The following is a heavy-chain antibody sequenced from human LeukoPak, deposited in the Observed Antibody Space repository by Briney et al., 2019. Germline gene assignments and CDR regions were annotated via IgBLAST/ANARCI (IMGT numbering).Heavy chain of an antibody. CDR2: LSGSSNYF. D-gene: IGHD4-17*01. J-gene: IGHJ3*01. Sequence: GGSLRLSCAASGFTFSSYTMHWVRQAPGKGLEWVSSLSGSSNYFYYVGSVKGRFTISRDNAKNSLFLQMNSLRAEDTAVYYCAKDRGNYGDQSPWRDAFDFWGQGTMVGVSP. V-gene: IGHV3-21*01. CDR3: AKDRGNYGDQSPWRDAFDF. CDR1: GFTFSSYT.